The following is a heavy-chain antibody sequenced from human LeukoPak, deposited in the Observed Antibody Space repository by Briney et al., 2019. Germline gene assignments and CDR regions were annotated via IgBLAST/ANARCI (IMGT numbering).Heavy chain of an antibody. V-gene: IGHV1-8*01. CDR2: MNPNSGNT. CDR1: GYTFTSYD. CDR3: ARVGPFGEWYYYMDV. J-gene: IGHJ6*03. Sequence: ASVKVSCKASGYTFTSYDINWVRQATGQGLEWMGWMNPNSGNTGYAHKFQGRVTMTRNTSISTAYMELSSLRSEDTAVYYCARVGPFGEWYYYMDVWGKGTTVTVSS. D-gene: IGHD3-10*01.